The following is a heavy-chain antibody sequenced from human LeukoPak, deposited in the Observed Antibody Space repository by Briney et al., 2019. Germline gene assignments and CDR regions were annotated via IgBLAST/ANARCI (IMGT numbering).Heavy chain of an antibody. J-gene: IGHJ4*02. CDR2: MNPNSGNT. D-gene: IGHD3-22*01. Sequence: ASVKVSCRASGYTFTSYDINWVRRATGQGLEWMGWMNPNSGNTGYAQKFQGRVTMTRNTSISTAYMELSSLRSEDTAVYYCARPLVMGDSSGYYYEFDYWGQGTLVTVSS. CDR1: GYTFTSYD. CDR3: ARPLVMGDSSGYYYEFDY. V-gene: IGHV1-8*01.